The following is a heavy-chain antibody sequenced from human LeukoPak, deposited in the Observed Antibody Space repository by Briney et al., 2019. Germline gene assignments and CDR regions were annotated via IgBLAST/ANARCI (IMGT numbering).Heavy chain of an antibody. CDR2: ISGSSSTT. J-gene: IGHJ4*02. CDR1: GFTFSSYS. D-gene: IGHD3-22*01. CDR3: AKTGSGYYYFDY. V-gene: IGHV3-48*01. Sequence: GGSLRLSCAASGFTFSSYSMNWVRQAPGKGLEWVSYISGSSSTTYYADSVKGRFTISRDNSKNTLYLQMNSLRVEDTAVYYCAKTGSGYYYFDYWGQGTLVTVSS.